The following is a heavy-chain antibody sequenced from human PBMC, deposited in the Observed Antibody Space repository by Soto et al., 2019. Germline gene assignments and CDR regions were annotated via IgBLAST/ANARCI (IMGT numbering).Heavy chain of an antibody. CDR3: AREPGYSSGWYGYYYYGMDV. CDR1: GGTFSSYA. D-gene: IGHD6-19*01. V-gene: IGHV1-69*13. J-gene: IGHJ6*02. CDR2: IIPIFGTA. Sequence: SVKVSCKASGGTFSSYAISWVRQAPGQGLEWMGGIIPIFGTANYAQKFQGRVTITADESTSTAYMELGSLRSEDTAVYYCAREPGYSSGWYGYYYYGMDVWGQGTTVTVSS.